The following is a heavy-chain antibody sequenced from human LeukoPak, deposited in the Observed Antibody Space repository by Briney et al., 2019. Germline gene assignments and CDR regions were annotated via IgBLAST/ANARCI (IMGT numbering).Heavy chain of an antibody. Sequence: PSETLSLTCTVSGGSISSSSYYWGWIRQPPGKGLEWIGEINHSGSTNYNPSLKSRVTISVDTSMNQFSLKLSSVTAADTAVYYCARHLRWAVGQWLVQYMDVWGIGTTVTISS. CDR3: ARHLRWAVGQWLVQYMDV. D-gene: IGHD6-19*01. J-gene: IGHJ6*03. CDR1: GGSISSSSYY. CDR2: INHSGST. V-gene: IGHV4-39*01.